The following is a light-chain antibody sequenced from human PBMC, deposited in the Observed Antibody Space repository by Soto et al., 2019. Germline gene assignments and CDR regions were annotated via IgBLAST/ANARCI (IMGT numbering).Light chain of an antibody. CDR3: QQSYNIPRAT. CDR1: QSISIY. V-gene: IGKV1-39*01. J-gene: IGKJ1*01. Sequence: DIQMTQSPPSLSASVGDRVTITCRASQSISIYLNWYQQKPGKAPKVLIYAASSLQSGVPPRFSGSGSGTDFTLAISSLQPEDFATYFCQQSYNIPRATFGQGTKVDIK. CDR2: AAS.